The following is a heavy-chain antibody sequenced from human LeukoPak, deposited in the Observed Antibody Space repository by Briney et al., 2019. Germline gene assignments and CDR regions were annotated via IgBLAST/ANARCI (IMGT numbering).Heavy chain of an antibody. J-gene: IGHJ4*02. CDR1: EHQLRDYW. Sequence: GESLRLSCVTPEHQLRDYWMRWVRQTPGKGHENKASVRGHASKREYVASVKGRFTIPRDNGKNSVYLQMNTLRVEDTAVYYCARWRGSQSEFVDWGQGALLTVSS. D-gene: IGHD3-3*01. CDR3: ARWRGSQSEFVD. V-gene: IGHV3-7*01. CDR2: VRGHASKR.